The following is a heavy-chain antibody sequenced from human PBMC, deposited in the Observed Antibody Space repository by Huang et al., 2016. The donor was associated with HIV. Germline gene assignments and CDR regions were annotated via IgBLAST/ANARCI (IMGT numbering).Heavy chain of an antibody. V-gene: IGHV3-53*01. CDR3: AKEGDTGAALGY. CDR2: ISSGGTT. J-gene: IGHJ4*02. Sequence: EVQLVASGVGLIQPGGSLRLSFAASGFTVSPNYIPWFRQAPGKGLEGVSLISSGGTTYYAASVKGRFTISRDDSENTLYLHMTSLRAGDTAVYYCAKEGDTGAALGYWGQGTLVTVS. CDR1: GFTVSPNY. D-gene: IGHD2-8*02.